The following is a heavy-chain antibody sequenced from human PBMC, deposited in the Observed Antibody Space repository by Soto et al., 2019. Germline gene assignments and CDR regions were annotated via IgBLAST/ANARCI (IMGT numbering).Heavy chain of an antibody. CDR1: GVSISSSQW. Sequence: QVQLQESGPGLVKPSGTLSLTCAVSGVSISSSQWWSWVRQPPGKGLEWIGEIYHNERTNYNPSLXSGXTMSLDRSKNQVSLKLSSVTAADTATYYCGRTKDYFSGVDVWGQGTTVTVSS. J-gene: IGHJ6*02. V-gene: IGHV4-4*02. CDR2: IYHNERT. CDR3: GRTKDYFSGVDV.